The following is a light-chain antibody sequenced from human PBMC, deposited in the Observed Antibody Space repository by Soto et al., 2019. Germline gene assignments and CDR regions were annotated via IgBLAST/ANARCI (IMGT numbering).Light chain of an antibody. CDR3: QQRSNWPPPIT. V-gene: IGKV3-11*01. J-gene: IGKJ5*01. Sequence: EIVLTQSPATLSLSPGERATLSCSASQSVSSYLAWYQQKPGQAPRLLIYDASNRATGIPARFSGSRSGTDFTLTISSLEPEDFAVYYCQQRSNWPPPITFGQGTRLEIK. CDR2: DAS. CDR1: QSVSSY.